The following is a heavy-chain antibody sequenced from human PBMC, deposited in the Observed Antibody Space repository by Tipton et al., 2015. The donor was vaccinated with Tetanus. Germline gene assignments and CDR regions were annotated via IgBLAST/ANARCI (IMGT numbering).Heavy chain of an antibody. CDR2: IYPGDSDT. V-gene: IGHV5-51*01. CDR1: GYIFNNYW. D-gene: IGHD2-8*01. J-gene: IGHJ4*02. CDR3: ARAHCTDGVCNFDF. Sequence: QLVQSGGEVKKPGESLKISCQGSGYIFNNYWIGWVSQKPGKGLEWMGFIYPGDSDTRYSPSFQVQVTISVDKSINTAYLQWSSLKASDTSMCYCARAHCTDGVCNFDFWGQGALVTVAS.